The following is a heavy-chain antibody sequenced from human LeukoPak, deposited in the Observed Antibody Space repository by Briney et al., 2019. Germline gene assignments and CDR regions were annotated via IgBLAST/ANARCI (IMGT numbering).Heavy chain of an antibody. V-gene: IGHV4-61*02. CDR2: IYTSGST. Sequence: SETLSLTCTVSGGSISSGSYYWSWIRQPAGKGLEWIGRIYTSGSTNYNPSLKSRVTISVDTSKNQFSLKLSSVTAADTAVYYCASWYSGSYFDYWGQGTLVTVSS. CDR3: ASWYSGSYFDY. J-gene: IGHJ4*02. CDR1: GGSISSGSYY. D-gene: IGHD1-26*01.